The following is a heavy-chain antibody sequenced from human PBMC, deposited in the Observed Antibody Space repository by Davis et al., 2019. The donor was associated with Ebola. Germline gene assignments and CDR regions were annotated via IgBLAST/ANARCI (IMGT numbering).Heavy chain of an antibody. D-gene: IGHD1-26*01. CDR3: ARSTWMGATPLDY. V-gene: IGHV3-30-3*01. CDR2: ISHDGTNK. J-gene: IGHJ4*02. Sequence: PGGSLRLSCAASGFTFSSYAIHWVRQAPGKGLKWVAVISHDGTNKYYADSVKGRFTVSRDNSKNTVYLEMNGLRPEDTSQYYCARSTWMGATPLDYWGQGTLLTVSS. CDR1: GFTFSSYA.